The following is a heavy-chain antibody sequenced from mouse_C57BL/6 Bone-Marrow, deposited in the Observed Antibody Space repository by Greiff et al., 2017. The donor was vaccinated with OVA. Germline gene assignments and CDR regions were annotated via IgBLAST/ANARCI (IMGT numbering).Heavy chain of an antibody. J-gene: IGHJ2*01. V-gene: IGHV1-81*01. Sequence: QVQLKESGAELARPGASVKLSCKASGYTFTSYGISWVKQRTGQGLEWIGEIYPRSGNTYYNEKFKGKATLTADKSSSTAYMELRSLTSEDSAVYFCARVLDSSGYRYYFDYWGQGTTLTVSS. CDR1: GYTFTSYG. D-gene: IGHD3-2*02. CDR2: IYPRSGNT. CDR3: ARVLDSSGYRYYFDY.